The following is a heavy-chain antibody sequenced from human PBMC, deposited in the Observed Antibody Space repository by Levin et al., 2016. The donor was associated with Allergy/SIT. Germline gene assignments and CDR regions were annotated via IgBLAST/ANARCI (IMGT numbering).Heavy chain of an antibody. D-gene: IGHD3-22*01. CDR3: ARENYDSSGYPGLYYYYGMDV. J-gene: IGHJ6*02. CDR2: ISSSSSYT. Sequence: GGSLRLSCAASGFTFSDYYMSWIRQAPGKGLEWVSYISSSSSYTNYADSVKGRFTISRDNAKNSLYLQMNSLRAEDTAVYYCARENYDSSGYPGLYYYYGMDVWGQGTTVTVSS. CDR1: GFTFSDYY. V-gene: IGHV3-11*05.